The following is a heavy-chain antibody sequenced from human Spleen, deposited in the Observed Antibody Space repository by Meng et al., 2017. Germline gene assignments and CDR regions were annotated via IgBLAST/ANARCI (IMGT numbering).Heavy chain of an antibody. CDR1: GFTFSSYW. V-gene: IGHV3-53*01. CDR2: IYSGGGT. CDR3: ARDPNAREFA. Sequence: EVQLVESGGGLIQPGGSLRLSCVASGFTFSSYWMHWVRQTPGKGLEWVSLIYSGGGTYYADSVKGRFTISRDKSKNTMYLQMNSLRVEGTAIYYCARDPNAREFAWGQGTLVTVSS. J-gene: IGHJ5*02.